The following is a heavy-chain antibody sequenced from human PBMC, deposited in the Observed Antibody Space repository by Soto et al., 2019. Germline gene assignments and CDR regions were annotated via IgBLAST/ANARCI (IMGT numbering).Heavy chain of an antibody. V-gene: IGHV1-2*04. D-gene: IGHD5-12*01. CDR3: ARDRRGYSGYDGYYYYYMDV. CDR2: INPNSGGT. CDR1: GYTFTGYY. Sequence: QVQLVQSGAEVKKPGASVKVSCKASGYTFTGYYMHWVRQAPGQGLEWMGWINPNSGGTNYAQKFQRWVTMTRDTSISTAYMELSRLRSDDTAVYYCARDRRGYSGYDGYYYYYMDVWGKGTTVTVSS. J-gene: IGHJ6*03.